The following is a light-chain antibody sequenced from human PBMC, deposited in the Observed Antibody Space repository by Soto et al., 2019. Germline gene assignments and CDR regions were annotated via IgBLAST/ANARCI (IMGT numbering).Light chain of an antibody. CDR3: EQYGSSPPWT. J-gene: IGKJ1*01. CDR1: QSVSSSY. CDR2: GAS. Sequence: EIVLTQSPGTLSLSPGERATLSCRASQSVSSSYLAWYQQKPGQAPRLLIYGASSRATGIPDRFSGSWSGTAVTLTISRLEPEDFGVYYCEQYGSSPPWTFGQGTKVDIK. V-gene: IGKV3-20*01.